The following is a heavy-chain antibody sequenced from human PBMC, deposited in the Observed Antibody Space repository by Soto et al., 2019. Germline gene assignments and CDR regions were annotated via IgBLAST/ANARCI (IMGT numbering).Heavy chain of an antibody. D-gene: IGHD3-10*01. CDR3: ARALSDSWFGELLQKYYYYYMDV. V-gene: IGHV4-59*01. CDR1: GGSISSYY. CDR2: IYYSGST. Sequence: SETLSLTCTVSGGSISSYYWSWIRQPPGKGLEWIGYIYYSGSTNYNPSLKSRVTISVDTSKNQFSPKLSSVTAADTAVYYCARALSDSWFGELLQKYYYYYMDVWGKGTTVTVSS. J-gene: IGHJ6*03.